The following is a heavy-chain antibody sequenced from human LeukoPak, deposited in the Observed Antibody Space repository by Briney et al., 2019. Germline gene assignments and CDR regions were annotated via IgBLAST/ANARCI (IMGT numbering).Heavy chain of an antibody. CDR2: IYSGGST. CDR3: ARAVVVAANNSYYYYMDV. D-gene: IGHD2-15*01. Sequence: PGGSLKLSCAASGFTVSSNYMSWVRQAPGKGLEWVSVIYSGGSTYYADSVKGGFTTSRDNSTNTLYLQMNSLRAEDTAVYYCARAVVVAANNSYYYYMDVWGKGTTVTVSS. J-gene: IGHJ6*03. CDR1: GFTVSSNY. V-gene: IGHV3-53*01.